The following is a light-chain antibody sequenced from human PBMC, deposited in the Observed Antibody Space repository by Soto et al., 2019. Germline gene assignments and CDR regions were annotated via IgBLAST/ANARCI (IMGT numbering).Light chain of an antibody. Sequence: QSELTQPASVSGSPGQSSTISCTGTSGDVGGYNYASWYQQHPGKAPKLMIYDVSNRPSGVSNRFSGSKSGNTASLTISGLQAEDEADYYCSSYTSSSTLYVFGTGTKVTVL. J-gene: IGLJ1*01. CDR3: SSYTSSSTLYV. V-gene: IGLV2-14*01. CDR1: SGDVGGYNY. CDR2: DVS.